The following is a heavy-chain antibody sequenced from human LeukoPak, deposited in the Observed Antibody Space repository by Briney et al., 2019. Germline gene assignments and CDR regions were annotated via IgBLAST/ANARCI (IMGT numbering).Heavy chain of an antibody. CDR3: ARLGTYCSSTSCYNHDAFDI. V-gene: IGHV3-21*01. D-gene: IGHD2-2*01. CDR2: ISSSSSYI. J-gene: IGHJ3*02. CDR1: GFTFSSYS. Sequence: KPGGSLRLSCAASGFTFSSYSMNWVRQAPGKGLEWVSSISSSSSYIYYADSVKGRFTISRDNAKNSLYLQMNSLRAEDTAVYYCARLGTYCSSTSCYNHDAFDIWGQGTMVTASS.